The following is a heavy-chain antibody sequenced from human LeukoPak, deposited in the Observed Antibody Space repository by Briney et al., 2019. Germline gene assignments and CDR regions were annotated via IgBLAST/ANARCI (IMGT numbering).Heavy chain of an antibody. CDR2: VRGRDDST. V-gene: IGHV3-23*01. Sequence: GGSLRLSCAASGFTFSNYAMSWVRQAPGTGLVWVSAVRGRDDSTYYADSVKGRFTISRDNSKNTLYLQMNSLRAEDTAVYYCAKWGDYDILTGYYDSDYWGQGTLVTVSS. CDR1: GFTFSNYA. CDR3: AKWGDYDILTGYYDSDY. D-gene: IGHD3-9*01. J-gene: IGHJ4*02.